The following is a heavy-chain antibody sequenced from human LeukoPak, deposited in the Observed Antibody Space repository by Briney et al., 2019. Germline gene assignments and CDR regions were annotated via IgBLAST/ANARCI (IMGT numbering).Heavy chain of an antibody. CDR2: IYYSGST. J-gene: IGHJ4*02. CDR3: ARAAPQYDSSGYYFHY. D-gene: IGHD3-22*01. CDR1: GGSVNTYY. Sequence: PSETLSLTCTVSGGSVNTYYWSWIRQPPGRGLEWIGYIYYSGSTNYNPSLKSRVTISVDTSKNQFSLKLSSVTAADTAVYYRARAAPQYDSSGYYFHYWGQGTLVTVSS. V-gene: IGHV4-59*02.